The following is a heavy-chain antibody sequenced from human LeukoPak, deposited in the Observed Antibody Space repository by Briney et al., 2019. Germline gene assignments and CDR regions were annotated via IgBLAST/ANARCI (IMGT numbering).Heavy chain of an antibody. CDR2: IKQDGSEK. Sequence: GGSLRLSCAASGFTFSSHWMSWVRQGLGKGLEWVANIKQDGSEKYYVDSVKGRFTISRDNAKNSLYLQMNSLRAEDTAVYYCASQRSYVWGSYRYFDYWGQGTLVTVSS. CDR1: GFTFSSHW. CDR3: ASQRSYVWGSYRYFDY. D-gene: IGHD3-16*02. J-gene: IGHJ4*02. V-gene: IGHV3-7*02.